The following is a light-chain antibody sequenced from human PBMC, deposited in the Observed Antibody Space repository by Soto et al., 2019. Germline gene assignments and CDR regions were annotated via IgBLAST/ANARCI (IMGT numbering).Light chain of an antibody. CDR1: SSDVGHYNS. V-gene: IGLV2-14*01. J-gene: IGLJ1*01. CDR3: RSYTSSSSLV. CDR2: EVS. Sequence: QSALTQPASVSGPPGQSITIPCTGTSSDVGHYNSVPWYQQHPGKAPKLMIYEVSNRPSGVSNRISGSKSGNTASLTISGLQAEDEADYDCRSYTSSSSLVFGTGTKVTVL.